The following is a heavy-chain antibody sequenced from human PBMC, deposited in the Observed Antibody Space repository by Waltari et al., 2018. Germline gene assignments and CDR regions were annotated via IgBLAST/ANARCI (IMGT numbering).Heavy chain of an antibody. Sequence: QVQLQESGPGLVKPSQTLSLTCTVSGGSISSGGYYWSWIRQHPGKGLEWIGYIYHSGSTYYNPSLKSRVTKSVDRSKNQFSLKLSSVTAADTAVYYCARDVGGGAYDSSEHWYFDLWGRGTLVTVSS. V-gene: IGHV4-31*03. J-gene: IGHJ2*01. CDR3: ARDVGGGAYDSSEHWYFDL. D-gene: IGHD3-22*01. CDR1: GGSISSGGYY. CDR2: IYHSGST.